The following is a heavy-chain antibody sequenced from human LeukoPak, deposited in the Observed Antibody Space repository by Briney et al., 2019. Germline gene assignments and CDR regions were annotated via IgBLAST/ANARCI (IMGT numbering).Heavy chain of an antibody. D-gene: IGHD5-18*01. V-gene: IGHV4-59*01. CDR1: GGSISSYY. CDR2: IYYSGST. CDR3: ARGLTAMVLPFDY. J-gene: IGHJ4*02. Sequence: SETLSLTCTVSGGSISSYYWSWIRQPPGKGLEGIGYIYYSGSTNYNPSLKSRVTISVDTSKNQFSLKLSSVTAADTAVYYCARGLTAMVLPFDYWGQGTLVTVSS.